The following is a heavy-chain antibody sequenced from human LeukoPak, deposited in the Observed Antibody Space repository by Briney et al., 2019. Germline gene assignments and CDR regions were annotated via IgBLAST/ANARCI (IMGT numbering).Heavy chain of an antibody. CDR2: ISYDGSNK. J-gene: IGHJ4*02. D-gene: IGHD3-9*01. V-gene: IGHV3-30*04. CDR1: GFTFSSYA. Sequence: GGSLRLSCAASGFTFSSYAMHWVRQAPGKGLEWVAVISYDGSNKYYADSVKGRFTISRDNSKNTLYLQMNSLRAEDTAVYYCARVFSAGYFDWLSQYFDYWGQGTLVTVSS. CDR3: ARVFSAGYFDWLSQYFDY.